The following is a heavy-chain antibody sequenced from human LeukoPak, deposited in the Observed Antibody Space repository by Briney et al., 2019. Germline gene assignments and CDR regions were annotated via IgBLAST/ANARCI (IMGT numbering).Heavy chain of an antibody. Sequence: PGGSLRLSCAASGFTFSSYWMSWVRQASGKGLEWVANIKQDGSEKYYVDSVKGRFTISRDNAKNSLYLQMNSLRAEDTAVYYCARDRYCSGGSCYVSFGYWGQGTLVTVSS. V-gene: IGHV3-7*01. CDR2: IKQDGSEK. CDR3: ARDRYCSGGSCYVSFGY. J-gene: IGHJ4*02. CDR1: GFTFSSYW. D-gene: IGHD2-15*01.